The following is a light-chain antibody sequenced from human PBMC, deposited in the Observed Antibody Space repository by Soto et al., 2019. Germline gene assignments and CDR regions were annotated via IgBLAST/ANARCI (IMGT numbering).Light chain of an antibody. CDR1: QGINNN. CDR3: QHHDDYPLT. Sequence: DIPLTQSPSFLSASVGDRVTITCRASQGINNNLAWYQQKPGKDPNLLIYTASTLQSGVPSRFSGSASGTDFTLTIGSLEPEDFATYYCQHHDDYPLTFGGGTKVEIK. CDR2: TAS. J-gene: IGKJ4*01. V-gene: IGKV1-9*01.